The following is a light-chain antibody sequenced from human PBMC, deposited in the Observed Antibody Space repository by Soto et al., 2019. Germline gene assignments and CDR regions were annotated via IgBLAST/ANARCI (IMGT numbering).Light chain of an antibody. CDR2: RDS. CDR1: NIGSKN. CDR3: QVWDSSTDVV. J-gene: IGLJ2*01. Sequence: SYELTQPLSVSVALGQTARITCGGNNIGSKNVHWYQQKPGQAPVLVIYRDSNRPSGIPERFSGSNSGNTATLTISRAQAGDEADYYRQVWDSSTDVVFGGGTKLTVL. V-gene: IGLV3-9*01.